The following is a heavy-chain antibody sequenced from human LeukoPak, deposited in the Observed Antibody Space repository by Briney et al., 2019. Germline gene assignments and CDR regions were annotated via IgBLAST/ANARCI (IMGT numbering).Heavy chain of an antibody. V-gene: IGHV4-31*03. D-gene: IGHD2-2*01. J-gene: IGHJ4*02. Sequence: SQTLSLTCTVSGGSISSGGYYWSWIRQHPGKGLEWIGYIYYSGSTYYNRSLKSRVTISVDTSKNQFSLKLSSVTAADTAVYYCARVQLGMHYFDYWGQGTLVTVSS. CDR3: ARVQLGMHYFDY. CDR1: GGSISSGGYY. CDR2: IYYSGST.